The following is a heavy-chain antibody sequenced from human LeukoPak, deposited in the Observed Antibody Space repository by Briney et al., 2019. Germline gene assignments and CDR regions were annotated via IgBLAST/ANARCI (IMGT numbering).Heavy chain of an antibody. CDR2: ISDSGGNT. CDR3: AKEGIGVLSGSDYY. J-gene: IGHJ4*02. Sequence: PGGSLRLSCAASGFTFSSYEMNWVRQAPGKGLEWLSPISDSGGNTYYADSVKGRFTISRDNSKNTLYLQINSLRVEDTAVYYCAKEGIGVLSGSDYYWGQGTLVTVSS. CDR1: GFTFSSYE. D-gene: IGHD3-10*01. V-gene: IGHV3-23*01.